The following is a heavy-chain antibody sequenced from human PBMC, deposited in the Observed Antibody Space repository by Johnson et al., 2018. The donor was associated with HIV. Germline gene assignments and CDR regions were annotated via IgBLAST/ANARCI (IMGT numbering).Heavy chain of an antibody. J-gene: IGHJ3*02. CDR2: IDTAGDT. Sequence: VQLVESGGGFVQPGGSLRLSCAASGFTFSSYDMHWVRQTTGKGLEWVSVIDTAGDTYYAGSVKGRFTISRENAKKSLYLQMNSLRAGDTAVYYCARAGKWSGDAFDIWGQGTTVTVSS. CDR3: ARAGKWSGDAFDI. CDR1: GFTFSSYD. D-gene: IGHD3-10*01. V-gene: IGHV3-13*01.